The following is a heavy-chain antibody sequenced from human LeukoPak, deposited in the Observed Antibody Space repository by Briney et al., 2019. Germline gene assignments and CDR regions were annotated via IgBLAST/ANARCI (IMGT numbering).Heavy chain of an antibody. J-gene: IGHJ4*02. Sequence: GSLRLSCAASGFTFSSYGMHWVRQAPGKGLEWVAVISYDGSNKYYADSVKGRFTISRDNSKNTLYLQMNSLRAEDTAVYYCAKPYSSSSTLDYWGQGTLVTVSS. CDR1: GFTFSSYG. CDR2: ISYDGSNK. CDR3: AKPYSSSSTLDY. D-gene: IGHD6-6*01. V-gene: IGHV3-30*18.